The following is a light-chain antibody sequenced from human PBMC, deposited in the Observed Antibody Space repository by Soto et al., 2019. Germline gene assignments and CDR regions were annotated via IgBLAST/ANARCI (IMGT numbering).Light chain of an antibody. CDR3: SSYTSSSTPVV. V-gene: IGLV2-14*01. Sequence: QSALTQPASVSGSPGQSITISCTGTSSDVGGYKYVSWYQQHPGKAPKLMIYEVSNRPSAISDRFSGSKSGNTASLTISGLQAEDEADYYCSSYTSSSTPVVFGGGTKLTVL. CDR1: SSDVGGYKY. J-gene: IGLJ2*01. CDR2: EVS.